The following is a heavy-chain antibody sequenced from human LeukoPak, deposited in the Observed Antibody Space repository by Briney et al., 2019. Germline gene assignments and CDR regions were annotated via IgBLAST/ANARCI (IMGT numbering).Heavy chain of an antibody. V-gene: IGHV4-61*02. Sequence: SETLSLTCTVSGGSISSGSYYWSWIRQPAGKGLEWIGGIYTSGSTNYNPSLKSRVTISVDTSKNQFSLKLSSVTAADTAVYYCARGRRIVVVLGATRTHRDYYMDVWGKGTTVTVSS. CDR2: IYTSGST. CDR3: ARGRRIVVVLGATRTHRDYYMDV. CDR1: GGSISSGSYY. D-gene: IGHD2-15*01. J-gene: IGHJ6*03.